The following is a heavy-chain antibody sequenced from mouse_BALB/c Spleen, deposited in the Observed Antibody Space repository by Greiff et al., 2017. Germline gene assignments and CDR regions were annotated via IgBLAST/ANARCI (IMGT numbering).Heavy chain of an antibody. CDR3: ARDPATSSWFAY. D-gene: IGHD1-2*01. CDR2: ISSGGSYT. J-gene: IGHJ3*01. Sequence: EVMLVESGGGLVKPGGSLKLSCAASGFTFSSYAMSWVRQSPEKRLEWVAEISSGGSYTYYPDTVTGRFTISRDNAKNTLYLEMSSLRSEDTAMYYCARDPATSSWFAYWGQGTLVTVSA. V-gene: IGHV5-9-4*01. CDR1: GFTFSSYA.